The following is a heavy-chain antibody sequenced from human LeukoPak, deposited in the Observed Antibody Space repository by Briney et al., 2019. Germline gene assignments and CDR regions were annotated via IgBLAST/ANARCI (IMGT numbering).Heavy chain of an antibody. Sequence: SVKVSCKASGGTFSSYTISWVRQAPGQGLEWMGRIIPILGIANYAQKFQGRVTITADKSTSTAYMELSSLRSEDTAVYYCARDIAAAGTGRASDIWGQGTMVTVSS. CDR1: GGTFSSYT. V-gene: IGHV1-69*04. CDR2: IIPILGIA. CDR3: ARDIAAAGTGRASDI. D-gene: IGHD6-13*01. J-gene: IGHJ3*02.